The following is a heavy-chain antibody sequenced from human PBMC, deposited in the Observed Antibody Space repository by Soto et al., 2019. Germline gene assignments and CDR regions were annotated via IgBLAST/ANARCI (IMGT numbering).Heavy chain of an antibody. V-gene: IGHV1-18*01. Sequence: ASVKVSCKASGYTFTSYGISWVRQAPGQGLEWMGWISAYNGNTNYAQKLQGRVTITADKSTSTAYMELSSLRSEDTAVYYCARASLGLVVPAAIPLDYWGQGTLVTVSS. CDR2: ISAYNGNT. CDR3: ARASLGLVVPAAIPLDY. CDR1: GYTFTSYG. J-gene: IGHJ4*02. D-gene: IGHD2-2*01.